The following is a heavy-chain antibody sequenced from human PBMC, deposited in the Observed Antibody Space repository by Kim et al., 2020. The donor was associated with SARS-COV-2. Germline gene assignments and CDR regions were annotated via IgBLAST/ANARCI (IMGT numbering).Heavy chain of an antibody. CDR1: GDSVSSNSAA. V-gene: IGHV6-1*01. CDR3: AREATGGLDYFDY. Sequence: SQTLSLTCAISGDSVSSNSAAWNWFRQSPSSGLEWLGRTYYRSKWYNDYATFVRSRITITSDTSKNQFSLQLSSVTPEDTAVYYCAREATGGLDYFDYWGQGTLVTVS. D-gene: IGHD1-26*01. CDR2: TYYRSKWYN. J-gene: IGHJ4*02.